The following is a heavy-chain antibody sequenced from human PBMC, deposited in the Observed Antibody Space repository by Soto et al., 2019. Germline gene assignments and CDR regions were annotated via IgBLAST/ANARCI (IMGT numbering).Heavy chain of an antibody. CDR3: ARPESGWYFHSAFDI. V-gene: IGHV1-18*01. CDR2: ISAYNGNT. Sequence: GASVKVSCKASGYTFTSYGISWVRQAPGQGLEWMGRISAYNGNTNYAQKLQGRVTMTTDTSTSTAYMELRSLRSDDTAVYYCARPESGWYFHSAFDIWGQGTMVTVSS. D-gene: IGHD6-19*01. J-gene: IGHJ3*02. CDR1: GYTFTSYG.